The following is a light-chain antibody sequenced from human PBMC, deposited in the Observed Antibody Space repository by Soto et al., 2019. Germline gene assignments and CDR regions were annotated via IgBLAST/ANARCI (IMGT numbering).Light chain of an antibody. CDR2: DVN. V-gene: IGLV2-14*03. Sequence: QSALTQPASVSGSPGQSITISCTGPTGDIGAYNFVSWYQQHPGKAPKLMLYDVNIRPSGVSNRFSGSKSGNTASLTISGLQAEDEADYYCTSWTTSTTMIFGGGTQLTVL. CDR1: TGDIGAYNF. CDR3: TSWTTSTTMI. J-gene: IGLJ2*01.